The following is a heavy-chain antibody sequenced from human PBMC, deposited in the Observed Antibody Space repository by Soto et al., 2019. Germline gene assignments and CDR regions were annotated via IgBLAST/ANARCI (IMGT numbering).Heavy chain of an antibody. J-gene: IGHJ5*02. Sequence: GGSLRLSCAASGFTFSSYAMHWVRTAPGNGLAGLAVISYDGSNKYYAESVKGRITISRDNSKNKLYLQMNSPRAEYTSVYYCARAHCSNTSCYSYSFDPWGHGALVTVSS. CDR2: ISYDGSNK. D-gene: IGHD2-2*01. CDR3: ARAHCSNTSCYSYSFDP. CDR1: GFTFSSYA. V-gene: IGHV3-30-3*01.